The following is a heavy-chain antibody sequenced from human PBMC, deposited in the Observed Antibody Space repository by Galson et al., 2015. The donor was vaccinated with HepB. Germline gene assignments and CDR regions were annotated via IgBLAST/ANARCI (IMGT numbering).Heavy chain of an antibody. V-gene: IGHV1-8*01. D-gene: IGHD6-6*01. CDR1: GYTFTSYD. J-gene: IGHJ6*03. Sequence: SVKVSCKASGYTFTSYDINWVRQATGQGLEWMGWMNPNSGNTGYAQKFQGRVTMTRNTSISTAYMELSSLGSEDTAVYYCARAIAARRYYYYYMDVWGKGTTVTVSS. CDR3: ARAIAARRYYYYYMDV. CDR2: MNPNSGNT.